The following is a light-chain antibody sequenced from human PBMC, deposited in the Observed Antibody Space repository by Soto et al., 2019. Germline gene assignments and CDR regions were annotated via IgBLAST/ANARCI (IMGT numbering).Light chain of an antibody. V-gene: IGKV3-11*01. CDR1: QSVSNN. Sequence: EIVVTLSPATLSVSTGERATLSCRASQSVSNNLTWYQQKPGQPPRLLIYGVSSRATGIPDRFSGSGSGTDFTLTIISLEPEDFGVYYCQQRCHRPTFGQGTKVDIK. CDR3: QQRCHRPT. J-gene: IGKJ1*01. CDR2: GVS.